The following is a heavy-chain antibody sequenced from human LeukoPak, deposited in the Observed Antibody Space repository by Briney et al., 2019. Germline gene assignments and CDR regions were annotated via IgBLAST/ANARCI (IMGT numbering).Heavy chain of an antibody. D-gene: IGHD4-11*01. Sequence: GESLKICCKGSGYSFTSYWIGWGRQMRGKGVEWMGIIYPGDSDPRYSPSFQGQVTISADKSISTAYLQWSSLKASDTAMYYCARHLNPDYSSYFDYWGQGTLVTVSS. CDR3: ARHLNPDYSSYFDY. CDR1: GYSFTSYW. J-gene: IGHJ4*02. V-gene: IGHV5-51*01. CDR2: IYPGDSDP.